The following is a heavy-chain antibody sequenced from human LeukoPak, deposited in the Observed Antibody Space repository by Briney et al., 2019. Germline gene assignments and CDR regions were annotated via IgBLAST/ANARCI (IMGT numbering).Heavy chain of an antibody. D-gene: IGHD3-16*02. CDR1: GFTFSDYY. J-gene: IGHJ6*02. CDR3: ARDYPCVWGSYRPVPLYYGMDV. CDR2: ISSSGSTI. Sequence: GGSLRLSCAASGFTFSDYYMSWIRQAPGKGLEWVSYISSSGSTIYYADSVKGRFTISRDNAKNSLYLQMNSLRAEDTAVYYCARDYPCVWGSYRPVPLYYGMDVWGQGTTVTVSS. V-gene: IGHV3-11*01.